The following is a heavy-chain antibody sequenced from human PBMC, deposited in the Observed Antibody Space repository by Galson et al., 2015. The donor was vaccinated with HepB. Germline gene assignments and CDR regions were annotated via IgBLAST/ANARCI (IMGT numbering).Heavy chain of an antibody. CDR1: GLTFSSYS. D-gene: IGHD5-24*01. V-gene: IGHV3-21*01. Sequence: SLRLSCAASGLTFSSYSMNWVRQAPGKGLEWVSSISSSSSYIYYADSVKGRSTISRDNAKNSLYLQMNSLRAEDTAVYYCASLGRDGYNWFETDYWGQGTLVTVSS. CDR3: ASLGRDGYNWFETDY. CDR2: ISSSSSYI. J-gene: IGHJ4*02.